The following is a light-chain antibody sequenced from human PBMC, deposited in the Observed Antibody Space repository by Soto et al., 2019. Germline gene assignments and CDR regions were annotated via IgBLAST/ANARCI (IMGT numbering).Light chain of an antibody. Sequence: EIVLTQSPGTLSLSPGETATLCCRASQSLTSSYLAWYQQRPGQAPSLLIYGVSSRATGIPDRFSGSGSGTDFTLTITRLEPEDFAVYYCQHYGYSLWTFGQGTKVEIK. J-gene: IGKJ1*01. CDR3: QHYGYSLWT. CDR2: GVS. CDR1: QSLTSSY. V-gene: IGKV3-20*01.